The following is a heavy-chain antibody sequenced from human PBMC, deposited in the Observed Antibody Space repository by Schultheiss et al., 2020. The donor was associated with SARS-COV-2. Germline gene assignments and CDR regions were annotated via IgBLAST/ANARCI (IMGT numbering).Heavy chain of an antibody. CDR2: ISDSGSHT. D-gene: IGHD5-18*01. Sequence: GGSLRHSCAASGFTFRDYGVNWVRQAPGKGLEWVSTISDSGSHTFYADSVRGRFTVSRDNSKDTLYLQMNSLRAEDTAVYYCAKTLRAGSYNYVYGDFDYWGQGTLVTVSS. V-gene: IGHV3-23*01. J-gene: IGHJ4*02. CDR1: GFTFRDYG. CDR3: AKTLRAGSYNYVYGDFDY.